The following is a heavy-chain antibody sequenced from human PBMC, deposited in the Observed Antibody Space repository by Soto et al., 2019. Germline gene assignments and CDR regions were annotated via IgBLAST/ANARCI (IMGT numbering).Heavy chain of an antibody. V-gene: IGHV3-53*01. J-gene: IGHJ6*02. D-gene: IGHD5-12*01. Sequence: PGGSLRLSCAASGFTVSRNYMSWVRQAPGKGLEWVSVIYSGGSIKYVDSVKGRFTISRDNSKNTVDLQMNSLRAEDTAVYYCARGWRSGYYLYYYGMDVWGQGTTVTVSS. CDR1: GFTVSRNY. CDR3: ARGWRSGYYLYYYGMDV. CDR2: IYSGGSI.